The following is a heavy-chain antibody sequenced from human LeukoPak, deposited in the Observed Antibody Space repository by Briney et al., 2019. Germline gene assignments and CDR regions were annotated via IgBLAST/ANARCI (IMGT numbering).Heavy chain of an antibody. J-gene: IGHJ3*02. Sequence: SETLSLTCTVSGGSISSSSYYWGWIRQPPGKGLEWIGSIYYSGSTYYNPSLKSRVTISVDTSKNQFSLKLSSVTAADTAVYYCARQELSATMIVVPDAFDIWGQGAMVTVSS. CDR2: IYYSGST. CDR1: GGSISSSSYY. D-gene: IGHD3-22*01. CDR3: ARQELSATMIVVPDAFDI. V-gene: IGHV4-39*01.